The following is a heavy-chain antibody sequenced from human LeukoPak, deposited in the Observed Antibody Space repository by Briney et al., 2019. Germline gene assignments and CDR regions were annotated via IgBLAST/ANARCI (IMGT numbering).Heavy chain of an antibody. D-gene: IGHD3-9*01. CDR3: ARGGLTYDIWVPNWFDP. CDR1: GGSISSYY. CDR2: IYYSGST. Sequence: SETLSLTCTVSGGSISSYYWSWIRQPPGKGLEWIGYIYYSGSTNYNPSLKSRVTISVDTSKNQFSLKLSSVTAADTAVYYCARGGLTYDIWVPNWFDPWGQGTLVTISS. J-gene: IGHJ5*02. V-gene: IGHV4-59*08.